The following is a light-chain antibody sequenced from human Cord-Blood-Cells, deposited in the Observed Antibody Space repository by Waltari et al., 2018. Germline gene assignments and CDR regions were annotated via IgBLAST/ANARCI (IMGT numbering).Light chain of an antibody. J-gene: IGLJ1*01. CDR2: DVS. CDR3: CSYAGSYTYV. V-gene: IGLV2-11*01. CDR1: SSDVGGYNY. Sequence: QSALTQPRSVSGSPGQSVTISCTGTSSDVGGYNYVSWYQQHPGTAPKLMIYDVSKRPSGVPDRFSGSKSGKTASLTISGLQAEDEADYYCCSYAGSYTYVFGTGTKVTVL.